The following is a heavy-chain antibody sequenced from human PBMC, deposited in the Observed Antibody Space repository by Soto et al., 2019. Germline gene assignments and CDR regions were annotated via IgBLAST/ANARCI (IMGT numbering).Heavy chain of an antibody. CDR3: ATESSGSSPLHFDF. J-gene: IGHJ4*02. V-gene: IGHV4-30-4*01. CDR2: VYYTGST. CDR1: GGSVSSGVHY. Sequence: SETLSLTCSVSGGSVSSGVHYWSWIRQPPGKGLEWIGYVYYTGSTYYNPSLESRVTISLDTSKNQFSLKMKSETASDAAVYYCATESSGSSPLHFDFWGQGALVTVSS. D-gene: IGHD6-19*01.